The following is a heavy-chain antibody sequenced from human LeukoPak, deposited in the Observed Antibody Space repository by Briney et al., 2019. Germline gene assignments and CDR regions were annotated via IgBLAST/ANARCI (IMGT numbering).Heavy chain of an antibody. J-gene: IGHJ4*02. CDR2: IIHSGDP. Sequence: PSETLSLTCGVHGGSFSGYYWTWIRQPPGKGLDRVGEIIHSGDPNYNPSLESRVTISIDTSNNQFSLKLTSVTAADTAVYYCARGRYYFDSSEIFYWSQGTLVTVSS. CDR3: ARGRYYFDSSEIFY. CDR1: GGSFSGYY. D-gene: IGHD3-22*01. V-gene: IGHV4-34*01.